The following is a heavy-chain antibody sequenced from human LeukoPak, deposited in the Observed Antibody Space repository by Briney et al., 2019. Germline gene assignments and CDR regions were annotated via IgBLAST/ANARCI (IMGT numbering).Heavy chain of an antibody. J-gene: IGHJ6*02. CDR1: GFTFSSYA. D-gene: IGHD2-2*01. CDR3: ARDGADIVVVSLRDYYYGMDV. CDR2: ISYDGSNK. Sequence: GGSLRLSCAASGFTFSSYAMHWVRQAPGKGLEWVAVISYDGSNKYYADSVKGRFTIPRDNSKNTLYLQMNSLRAEDTAVYYCARDGADIVVVSLRDYYYGMDVWGQGTTVTVSS. V-gene: IGHV3-30*04.